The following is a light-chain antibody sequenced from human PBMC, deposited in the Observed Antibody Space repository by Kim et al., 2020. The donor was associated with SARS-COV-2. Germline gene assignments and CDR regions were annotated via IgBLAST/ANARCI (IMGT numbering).Light chain of an antibody. J-gene: IGKJ1*01. V-gene: IGKV3-15*01. CDR2: GAS. Sequence: EIVMTQSPATLSVSPGERATLSCRASQNVSNNLAWYQQKPGQSPRLLIYGASTRATGFPARFSGSGSVTEFTLTISSLQSEDFAIYFCQQYHDWRSFGQGTKVEIK. CDR1: QNVSNN. CDR3: QQYHDWRS.